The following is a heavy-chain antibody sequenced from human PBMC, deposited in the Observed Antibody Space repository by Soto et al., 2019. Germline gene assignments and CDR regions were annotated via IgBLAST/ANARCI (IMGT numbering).Heavy chain of an antibody. D-gene: IGHD3-9*01. CDR3: AKALRSKLTPFYY. Sequence: QPGGSLRLSCAASGFTFTSYAMSWVRQDPGKGLEWVSHTSGTGSRTYYADSVKGRFTISRDSSRNTLYLQMSSLPVDDTAVSFCAKALRSKLTPFYYWGRGTLVTISS. V-gene: IGHV3-23*01. CDR1: GFTFTSYA. J-gene: IGHJ4*02. CDR2: TSGTGSRT.